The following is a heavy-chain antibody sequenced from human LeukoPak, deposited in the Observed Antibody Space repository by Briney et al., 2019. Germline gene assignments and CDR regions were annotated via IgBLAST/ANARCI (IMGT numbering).Heavy chain of an antibody. V-gene: IGHV3-66*01. CDR3: ARNRYSSGWYYGWFDP. J-gene: IGHJ5*02. Sequence: GGSLRLSCAASGFTVSSNYMSWVRQAPGKGLEWVSVICSGGSTYYADSVKGRFTISRDNSKNTLYLQMNSLRAEDTAVYYCARNRYSSGWYYGWFDPWGQGTLVTVSS. CDR2: ICSGGST. CDR1: GFTVSSNY. D-gene: IGHD6-19*01.